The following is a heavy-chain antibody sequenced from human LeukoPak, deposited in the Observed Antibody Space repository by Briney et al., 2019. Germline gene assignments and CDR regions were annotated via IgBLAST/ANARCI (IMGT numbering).Heavy chain of an antibody. CDR2: IYPNGNT. Sequence: SETLFLTCTVSGDSISSGGYYWSWIRRPAGKGLEWIGRIYPNGNTNYNPSLQSRVTMSVDTTKKQFSLKLSSVTAADTATYYCCLWFGYYWGRGTLVTVSS. J-gene: IGHJ4*02. D-gene: IGHD3-10*01. CDR3: CLWFGYY. V-gene: IGHV4-61*02. CDR1: GDSISSGGYY.